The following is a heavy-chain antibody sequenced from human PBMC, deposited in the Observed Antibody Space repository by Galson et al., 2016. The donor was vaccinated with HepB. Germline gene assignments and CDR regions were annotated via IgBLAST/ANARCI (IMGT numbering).Heavy chain of an antibody. V-gene: IGHV1-46*01. CDR1: GYAFTNYF. D-gene: IGHD3-9*01. Sequence: SVKVSCKASGYAFTNYFIHWLRQAPGEGLEWMGVINPSDGRPTYAQNFQGRVTLTRDTSTSTASIDLSSLTSDDTAVYYRARDASQRDTFDWRPNLYFDGWGQGTLVTVSS. J-gene: IGHJ4*02. CDR3: ARDASQRDTFDWRPNLYFDG. CDR2: INPSDGRP.